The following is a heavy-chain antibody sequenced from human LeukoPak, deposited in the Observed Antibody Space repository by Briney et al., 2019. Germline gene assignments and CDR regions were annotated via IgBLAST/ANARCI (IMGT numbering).Heavy chain of an antibody. Sequence: GGSLRLFCAASGFTFNTYTMSWVRQAPGKGLEWVSVISGSDDSTYYAGSVKGRFTISRDNSKNTLYLQMNSLRAEDTAVYYCAKDKTYYDFWSGHDAFDIWGQGTMVTVFS. D-gene: IGHD3-3*01. V-gene: IGHV3-23*01. CDR1: GFTFNTYT. CDR2: ISGSDDST. J-gene: IGHJ3*02. CDR3: AKDKTYYDFWSGHDAFDI.